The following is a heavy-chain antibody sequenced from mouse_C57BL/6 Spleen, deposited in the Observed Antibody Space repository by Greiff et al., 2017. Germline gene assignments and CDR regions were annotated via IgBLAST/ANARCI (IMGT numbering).Heavy chain of an antibody. V-gene: IGHV5-4*01. D-gene: IGHD4-1*02. Sequence: EVQVVESGGGLVKPGGSLKLSCAASGFTFSSYAMSWVRQTPEKRLEWVATISDGGSYTYYPDNVKGRFTISRDNAKNNLYLQMSHLKSEDTAMYYCARERSTGTKDYWGKGTTGTVSS. CDR2: ISDGGSYT. J-gene: IGHJ2*01. CDR1: GFTFSSYA. CDR3: ARERSTGTKDY.